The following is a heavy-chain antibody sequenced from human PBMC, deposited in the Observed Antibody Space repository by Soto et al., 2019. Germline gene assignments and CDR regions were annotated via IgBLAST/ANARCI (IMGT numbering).Heavy chain of an antibody. D-gene: IGHD4-17*01. J-gene: IGHJ4*02. CDR1: GYTFINNW. CDR3: ARPLFKYGDFRHFAY. Sequence: GESLKTSCQAAGYTFINNWIGWVRQKPGKGLEWVGIIYPGLSETRYSPSFRGHVTISVDKTLNTAYLQWDSLKASDTAMYYGARPLFKYGDFRHFAYWGQGTQVTVSS. V-gene: IGHV5-51*01. CDR2: IYPGLSET.